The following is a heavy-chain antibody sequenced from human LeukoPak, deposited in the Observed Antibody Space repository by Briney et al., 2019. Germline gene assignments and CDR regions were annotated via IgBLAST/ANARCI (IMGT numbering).Heavy chain of an antibody. CDR2: IYYSGST. V-gene: IGHV4-59*08. J-gene: IGHJ4*02. CDR1: GGSISSYY. Sequence: PSGTLSLTCTVSGGSISSYYWSWIRQPPGKGLEWIGYIYYSGSTNYNPSLKSRVTISVDTSKNQFSLKLSSVTAADTAVYYCARQGNGYNSPLGYWGQGTLVTASS. D-gene: IGHD5-24*01. CDR3: ARQGNGYNSPLGY.